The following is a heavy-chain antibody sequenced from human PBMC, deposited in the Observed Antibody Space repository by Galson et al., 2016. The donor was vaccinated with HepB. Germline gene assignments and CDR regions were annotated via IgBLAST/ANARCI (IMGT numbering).Heavy chain of an antibody. J-gene: IGHJ4*02. CDR3: ARDYCTGLTWYCDY. D-gene: IGHD2-8*02. CDR2: ISYDGMNT. Sequence: SLRLSCEASGFTFSSYAMHWVRQAPGKGLEWVVVISYDGMNTYYTDSVKGRFTISRDQSKNTLYLQMNSLRVEDTAVYHYARDYCTGLTWYCDYWGQGILVTVSP. CDR1: GFTFSSYA. V-gene: IGHV3-30*04.